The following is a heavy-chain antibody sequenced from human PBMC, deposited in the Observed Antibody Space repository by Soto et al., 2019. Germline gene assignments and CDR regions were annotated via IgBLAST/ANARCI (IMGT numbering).Heavy chain of an antibody. CDR1: GYTFTSYA. J-gene: IGHJ4*02. V-gene: IGHV5-51*01. CDR2: IYPYDSET. D-gene: IGHD1-26*01. CDR3: ARHLVGATRGNFDQ. Sequence: KVSCKASGYTFTSYAMHWVRQVPGKGLEWMGIIYPYDSETRYSPSFQGHVTISADKSISAAYLQWSSLKASDTAMYYCARHLVGATRGNFDQWGQGTLVTVSS.